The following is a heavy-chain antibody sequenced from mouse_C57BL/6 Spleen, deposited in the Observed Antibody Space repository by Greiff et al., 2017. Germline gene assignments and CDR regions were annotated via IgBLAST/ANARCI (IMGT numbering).Heavy chain of an antibody. J-gene: IGHJ2*01. CDR2: IDPEDGET. CDR1: GIHIKDHY. V-gene: IGHV14-2*01. Sequence: ELQLHQFGAELVKPGASVKTLCTALGIHIKDHYMHWVTQSSEQGPEWIGRIDPEDGETKYAPKFQGTVTITADTSSNTAYLQLSSLASEYTAVYYCSRSGASYYYDVDYWGQGTTLTVSS. CDR3: SRSGASYYYDVDY. D-gene: IGHD1-1*02.